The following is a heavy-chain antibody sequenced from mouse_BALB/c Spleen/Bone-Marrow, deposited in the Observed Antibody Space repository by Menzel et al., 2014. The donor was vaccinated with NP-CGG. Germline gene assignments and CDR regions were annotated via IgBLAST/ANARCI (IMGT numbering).Heavy chain of an antibody. Sequence: VQLQESGAELVKPGAPVKLSCKASGYTFTSYWMNWVKQRPGRGLEWIGRIDPSDSETHYNQKFKDKATLTVDKSSSTAYIQLSSLTSKDSAVYYCARALGDGYYYAMDYWGQGTSVTVSS. CDR1: GYTFTSYW. V-gene: IGHV1-69*02. J-gene: IGHJ4*01. CDR3: ARALGDGYYYAMDY. CDR2: IDPSDSET. D-gene: IGHD2-3*01.